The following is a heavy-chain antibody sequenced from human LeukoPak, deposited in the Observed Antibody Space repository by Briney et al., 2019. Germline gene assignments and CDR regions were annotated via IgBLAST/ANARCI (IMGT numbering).Heavy chain of an antibody. CDR2: IHYSGST. D-gene: IGHD4-23*01. CDR1: GGSISSRSDY. Sequence: PSETLSLTYTVSGGSISSRSDYWGWIRQPREKGLEWIGSIHYSGSTYYNPSLKTRVTISVDTSKNQFSLKLSSVTAADTAVYYCAGKRWSHFDYWGQGTLVTVSS. V-gene: IGHV4-39*07. CDR3: AGKRWSHFDY. J-gene: IGHJ4*02.